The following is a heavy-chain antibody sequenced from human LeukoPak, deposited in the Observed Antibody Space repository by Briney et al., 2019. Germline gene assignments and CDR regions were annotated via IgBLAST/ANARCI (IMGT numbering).Heavy chain of an antibody. Sequence: ASVKVSCKASGYTFTGYYMHWVRQAPGQGLEWMGWINPNSGGTNYAQKFQGRVTMTRDTSISTAYMELSRLGSDDTAVYYCAKLDYGAVHDAFDIWGQGTMVTVSS. CDR2: INPNSGGT. CDR3: AKLDYGAVHDAFDI. V-gene: IGHV1-2*02. CDR1: GYTFTGYY. J-gene: IGHJ3*02. D-gene: IGHD4-17*01.